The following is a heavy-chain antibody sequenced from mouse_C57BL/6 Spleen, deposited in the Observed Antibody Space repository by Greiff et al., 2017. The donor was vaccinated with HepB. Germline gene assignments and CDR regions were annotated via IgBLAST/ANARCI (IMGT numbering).Heavy chain of an antibody. J-gene: IGHJ4*01. Sequence: VQLQQSGPELVKPGASVKISCKASGYAFSSSWMNWVKQRPGKGLEWIGRIYPGDGDTNYNGKFKGKATLTADKSSSTAYMQLSSLTSEDSAVYFCARGVLRSLYAMDYWGQGTSVTVSS. CDR2: IYPGDGDT. CDR1: GYAFSSSW. V-gene: IGHV1-82*01. D-gene: IGHD1-1*01. CDR3: ARGVLRSLYAMDY.